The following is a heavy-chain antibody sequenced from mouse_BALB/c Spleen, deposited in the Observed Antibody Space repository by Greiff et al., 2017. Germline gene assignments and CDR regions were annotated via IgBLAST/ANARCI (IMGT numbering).Heavy chain of an antibody. V-gene: IGHV1-28*01. CDR3: ARRVVYFDY. CDR1: GYSFTSYY. CDR2: IDPFNGGT. J-gene: IGHJ2*01. Sequence: VQLQQSGPELMKPGASVKISCKASGYSFTSYYMHWVKQSHGKSLEWIGYIDPFNGGTSYNQKFKGKATLTVDKSSSTAYMHLSSLTSEDSAVYYCARRVVYFDYWGQGTTLTVSS.